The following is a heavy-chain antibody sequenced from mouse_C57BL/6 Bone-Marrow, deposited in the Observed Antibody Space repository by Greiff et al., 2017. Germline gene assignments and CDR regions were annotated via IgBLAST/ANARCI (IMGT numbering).Heavy chain of an antibody. Sequence: QVTLKESGAELARPGASVKLSCKASGYTFTSSGISWVKQRTGQGLEWIGEIYPRSGNTYYNEKFKGKATLTADKSSSTAYMELRSLTSEDSAVYFCARVGWLRAYWGQGTLVTVSA. CDR3: ARVGWLRAY. J-gene: IGHJ3*01. CDR1: GYTFTSSG. CDR2: IYPRSGNT. D-gene: IGHD2-3*01. V-gene: IGHV1-81*01.